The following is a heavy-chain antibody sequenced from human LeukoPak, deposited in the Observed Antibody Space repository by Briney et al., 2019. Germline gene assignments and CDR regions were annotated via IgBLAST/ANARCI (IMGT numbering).Heavy chain of an antibody. D-gene: IGHD1-14*01. CDR3: ARLTPSATGGDY. Sequence: GESLKISCKGSGYSFTNYWIGWVRPMPGKGVEWMGIIYPGDSDTRYSPSFQGQVTISADKPISTAYLQWRSLKASDTAMYYCARLTPSATGGDYWGQGTLVTVSS. CDR2: IYPGDSDT. CDR1: GYSFTNYW. V-gene: IGHV5-51*01. J-gene: IGHJ4*02.